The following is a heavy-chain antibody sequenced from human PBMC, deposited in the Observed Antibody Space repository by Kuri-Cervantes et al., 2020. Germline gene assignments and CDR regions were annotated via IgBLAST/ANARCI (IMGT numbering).Heavy chain of an antibody. CDR3: ARDLYNWNDGGWFDP. D-gene: IGHD1-20*01. Sequence: ASVKVSCKASGYTFTSYGISWVRQAPGQGLEWMGWISAYNGNTNYAQKLQGRVTMTTDTSTSTAYMELRSLRSDDTAVYYWARDLYNWNDGGWFDPWGQGTLVTVSS. J-gene: IGHJ5*02. CDR1: GYTFTSYG. CDR2: ISAYNGNT. V-gene: IGHV1-18*01.